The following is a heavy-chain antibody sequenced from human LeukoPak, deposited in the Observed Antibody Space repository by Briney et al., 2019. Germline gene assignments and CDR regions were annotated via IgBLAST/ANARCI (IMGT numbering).Heavy chain of an antibody. Sequence: GGSLRLSCAASGFTVSSNFMSWVRQAPGKGLERVSVIYSGGDTYYADSVKGRFTISRNTSKNTLYLQMNSLRAEDTAVYYCARGSYYDSSGYYAAYYFEYWGQGTLVTVSS. CDR2: IYSGGDT. CDR1: GFTVSSNF. J-gene: IGHJ4*02. CDR3: ARGSYYDSSGYYAAYYFEY. D-gene: IGHD3-22*01. V-gene: IGHV3-53*01.